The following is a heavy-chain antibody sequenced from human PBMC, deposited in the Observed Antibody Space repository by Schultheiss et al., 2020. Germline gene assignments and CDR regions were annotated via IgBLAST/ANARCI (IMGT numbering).Heavy chain of an antibody. Sequence: SETLSLTCTVSGGSISSYYWSWIRQPPGKGLEWIGYIYYSGSTNYNPSLKSRVTISVDTSNNQFSLKLSSVTAADTAVYYCASAAGGQQLVWNFDYWGQGTLVTVSS. J-gene: IGHJ4*02. D-gene: IGHD6-13*01. CDR3: ASAAGGQQLVWNFDY. V-gene: IGHV4-59*08. CDR1: GGSISSYY. CDR2: IYYSGST.